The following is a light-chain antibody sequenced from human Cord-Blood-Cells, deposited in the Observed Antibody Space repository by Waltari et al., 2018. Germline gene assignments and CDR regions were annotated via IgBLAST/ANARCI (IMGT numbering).Light chain of an antibody. Sequence: QSALTQPPSASGSPGQSVTISCTGTSSDVGGYNYVSWYQQHPGKAPKLMIYEVSKRPSGVPDRFSGSKSCNPASLTISGLQAEDEADYYCSSYAGSNNYVFGTGTKVTVL. V-gene: IGLV2-8*01. CDR3: SSYAGSNNYV. CDR1: SSDVGGYNY. CDR2: EVS. J-gene: IGLJ1*01.